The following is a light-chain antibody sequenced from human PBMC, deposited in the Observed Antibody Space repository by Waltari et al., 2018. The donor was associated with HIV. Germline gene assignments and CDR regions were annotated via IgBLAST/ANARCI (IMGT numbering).Light chain of an antibody. Sequence: QSVLTQPPSVSAAPGPKVTIACSGGPSTIGNNSVSWYQLIQGTAPKVLIYENNKRPSGIPGRFSGSKSGSSATLGITGLLAGDEADYYCGSWDGSLSAYVFGSGTKVTVL. CDR2: ENN. CDR3: GSWDGSLSAYV. CDR1: PSTIGNNS. J-gene: IGLJ1*01. V-gene: IGLV1-51*01.